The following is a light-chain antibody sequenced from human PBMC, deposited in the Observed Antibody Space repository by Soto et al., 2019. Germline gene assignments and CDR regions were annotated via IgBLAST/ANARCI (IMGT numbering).Light chain of an antibody. CDR2: DDD. V-gene: IGLV1-51*01. Sequence: QSVLTQPPSASAAPGQKVTISCSGSISNIRSNYVSWYQQLPGTAPKLLIYDDDKRPSGIPDRFSGSKSGTSATLAITGLRTGDEADYYCGTWQTSLRGHVVFGGGTKLTVL. J-gene: IGLJ2*01. CDR3: GTWQTSLRGHVV. CDR1: ISNIRSNY.